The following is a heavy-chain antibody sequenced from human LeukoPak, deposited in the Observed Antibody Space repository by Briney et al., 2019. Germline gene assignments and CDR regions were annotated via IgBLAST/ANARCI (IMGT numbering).Heavy chain of an antibody. CDR3: ARGDDRLYNWFDP. CDR2: IYYSGST. D-gene: IGHD1-1*01. J-gene: IGHJ5*02. Sequence: SETLSLTCTVSGGSISNSAYYWGWIRQPPGKGLEWIGSIYYSGSTYYNPSLKSRVTISVDTSKNQFSLKVSSLTAADTALYYCARGDDRLYNWFDPWGQGTLVTVSS. V-gene: IGHV4-39*07. CDR1: GGSISNSAYY.